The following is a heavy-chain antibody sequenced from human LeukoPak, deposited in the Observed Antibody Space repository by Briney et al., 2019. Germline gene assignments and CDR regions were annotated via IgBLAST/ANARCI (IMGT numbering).Heavy chain of an antibody. Sequence: SETLSLTCTVSGGSISSSSAYWGWIRQPPGKELEWIGEIHQSGGTNYHASLGSRVTISIDTSNNQFSLNLNSVTAADTAVYYCARFYFDGAPAAFDIWGQGTMVTVSS. V-gene: IGHV4-39*07. D-gene: IGHD3-22*01. CDR3: ARFYFDGAPAAFDI. CDR2: IHQSGGT. CDR1: GGSISSSSAY. J-gene: IGHJ3*02.